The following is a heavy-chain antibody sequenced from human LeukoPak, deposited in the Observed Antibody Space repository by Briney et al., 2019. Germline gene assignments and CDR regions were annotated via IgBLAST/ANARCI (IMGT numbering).Heavy chain of an antibody. CDR1: GGSINNNNYY. CDR2: MHYGGSI. CDR3: ASDHCSSTICYQSYSAFDL. D-gene: IGHD2-2*01. Sequence: KPSETLSLTCAVSGGSINNNNYYWGWIRQPPGEGLEWIGTMHYGGSIYYNPSLKSRVTISADTSKNQFSLKLTSVAAADTAVYYCASDHCSSTICYQSYSAFDLWGQGTAATVSS. J-gene: IGHJ3*01. V-gene: IGHV4-39*01.